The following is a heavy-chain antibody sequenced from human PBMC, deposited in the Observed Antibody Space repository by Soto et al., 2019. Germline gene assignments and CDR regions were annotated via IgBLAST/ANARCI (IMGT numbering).Heavy chain of an antibody. Sequence: QVHLQESGPGVVKASETLSLTCSLSGGSTSGKYWSWIRQSAGKGLEWIGRIYSSGRTHYNPSLGSRVSMSVAQNSFSIRLTSVTAADTAIYYCARDFDVNTALDYWYFDLWSRGTQVSVSS. J-gene: IGHJ2*01. D-gene: IGHD3-9*01. CDR2: IYSSGRT. CDR3: ARDFDVNTALDYWYFDL. V-gene: IGHV4-4*07. CDR1: GGSTSGKY.